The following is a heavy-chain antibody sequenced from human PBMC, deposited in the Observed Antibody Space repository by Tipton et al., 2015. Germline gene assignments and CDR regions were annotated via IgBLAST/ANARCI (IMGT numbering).Heavy chain of an antibody. Sequence: GLVKPSETLSLTCSVSGDSISSSNWWSWVRQPPGKGLEWIGEIHHGGSTNYNPSLESRVSISIDESNNQFSLNLRSVTAADTAVYYCARVGYCGGSCFSGYYGMDVWGRGTTVTVSS. J-gene: IGHJ6*02. V-gene: IGHV4-4*02. CDR3: ARVGYCGGSCFSGYYGMDV. CDR1: GDSISSSNW. D-gene: IGHD2-21*01. CDR2: IHHGGST.